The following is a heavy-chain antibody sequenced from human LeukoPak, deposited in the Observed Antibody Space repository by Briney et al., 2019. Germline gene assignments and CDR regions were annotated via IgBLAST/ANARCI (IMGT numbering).Heavy chain of an antibody. Sequence: SETLSLTCTVSGGSITSYYWGWIRQPPGKGLEWIGYIYYSGSTNYNPSHKSRVTISVDTSKNQFSLKLSSVTAADTAVYYCARRAYSSGYYYFDYWGQGALVTVSS. CDR2: IYYSGST. D-gene: IGHD3-22*01. J-gene: IGHJ4*02. V-gene: IGHV4-59*01. CDR3: ARRAYSSGYYYFDY. CDR1: GGSITSYY.